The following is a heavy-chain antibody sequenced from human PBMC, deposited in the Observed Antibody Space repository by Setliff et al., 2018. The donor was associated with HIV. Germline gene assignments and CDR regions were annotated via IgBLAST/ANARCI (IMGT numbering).Heavy chain of an antibody. D-gene: IGHD3-10*01. Sequence: LSLTCTVSGGSISSYYWSWIRQPPGKGLEWIGYIYTSGSTNYIPSLKSRVTISVDTSKNQFSLKLSSVTAADTAVYYCARAPYGYYGSGSYNWFDPWGQGTLVTVSS. CDR1: GGSISSYY. V-gene: IGHV4-4*08. CDR3: ARAPYGYYGSGSYNWFDP. J-gene: IGHJ5*02. CDR2: IYTSGST.